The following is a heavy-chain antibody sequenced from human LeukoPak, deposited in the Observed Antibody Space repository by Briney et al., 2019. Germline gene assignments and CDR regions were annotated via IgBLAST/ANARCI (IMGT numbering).Heavy chain of an antibody. J-gene: IGHJ4*02. Sequence: GGSLRLSCAASGFTFSSYGMHWVRQAPGKGLEWVAFIRYDGSNKYYADSVKGRFTISRDNSKKTLYLQMNSLRAEDTAVYYCAKGESIVVVPAAMLDWGQGTLVTVSS. CDR2: IRYDGSNK. V-gene: IGHV3-30*02. CDR3: AKGESIVVVPAAMLD. CDR1: GFTFSSYG. D-gene: IGHD2-2*01.